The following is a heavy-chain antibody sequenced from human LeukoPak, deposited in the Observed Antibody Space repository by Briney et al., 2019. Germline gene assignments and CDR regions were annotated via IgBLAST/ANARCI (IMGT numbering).Heavy chain of an antibody. CDR2: IYTSGST. D-gene: IGHD2-15*01. CDR1: GDSISSYY. CDR3: ARLWGNVVVVAAIPEYFDY. Sequence: NASETLSLTCTVSGDSISSYYWSWIRQPAGKGLEWIGRIYTSGSTNYNPSLKSRVTMSVDTSKNQFSLKLSSVTAADTAVYYCARLWGNVVVVAAIPEYFDYWGQGTLVTVSS. J-gene: IGHJ4*02. V-gene: IGHV4-4*07.